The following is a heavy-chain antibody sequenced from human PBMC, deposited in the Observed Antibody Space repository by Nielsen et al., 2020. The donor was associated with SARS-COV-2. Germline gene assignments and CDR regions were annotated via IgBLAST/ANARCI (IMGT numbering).Heavy chain of an antibody. D-gene: IGHD4-17*01. J-gene: IGHJ3*02. Sequence: GESLKISCAASGFTFSSYDMHWVRQATGKGQEWVSAIGTAGDTYYPGSVKGRFTISRENAKNSLYLQMNSLRAGDTAVYYCARGRMTTGPFDIWGRGTMVTVSS. CDR1: GFTFSSYD. V-gene: IGHV3-13*04. CDR3: ARGRMTTGPFDI. CDR2: IGTAGDT.